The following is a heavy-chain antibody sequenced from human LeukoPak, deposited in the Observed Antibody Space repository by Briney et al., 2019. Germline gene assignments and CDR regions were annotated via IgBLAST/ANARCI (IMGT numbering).Heavy chain of an antibody. V-gene: IGHV5-51*01. Sequence: GASVKISCKGSGYSFTSYWIGWVRQMPGKGLEWMGIIYPGDSDTRYSPSFQGQVTISADKSISTAYLQWSSLKASDTAMYYCARQSTASNFDYWGQGTLVTVSS. CDR3: ARQSTASNFDY. CDR1: GYSFTSYW. J-gene: IGHJ4*02. D-gene: IGHD5-18*01. CDR2: IYPGDSDT.